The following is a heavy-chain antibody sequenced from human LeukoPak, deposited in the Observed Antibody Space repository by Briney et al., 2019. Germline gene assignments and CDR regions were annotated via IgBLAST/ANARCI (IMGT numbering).Heavy chain of an antibody. Sequence: GGSLRLSCVVSGFSVSVHYMSWVRQAPGKGLQWLSVIFADDLTYYEDSIKGRFTISRDRSQNTLYLQMKSLRAEDTAVYYCARGAMSTFARFDSWGQGTLVSVSS. CDR2: IFADDLT. J-gene: IGHJ4*02. CDR1: GFSVSVHY. CDR3: ARGAMSTFARFDS. D-gene: IGHD2/OR15-2a*01. V-gene: IGHV3-53*01.